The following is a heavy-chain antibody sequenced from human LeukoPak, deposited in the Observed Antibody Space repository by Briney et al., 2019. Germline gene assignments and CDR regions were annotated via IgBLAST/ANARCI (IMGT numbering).Heavy chain of an antibody. D-gene: IGHD2-21*02. V-gene: IGHV4-59*12. CDR1: GGSICSYY. CDR2: ISFSGGT. J-gene: IGHJ4*02. CDR3: ATRGGNSRYYFDY. Sequence: ETLSLTCTVSGGSICSYYWSCIRPPPGGGVEWIGYISFSGGTNYSPALKSRVTISVDTSKNQFSLKLSSVTAADTAVYYCATRGGNSRYYFDYWGQGTLVTVSS.